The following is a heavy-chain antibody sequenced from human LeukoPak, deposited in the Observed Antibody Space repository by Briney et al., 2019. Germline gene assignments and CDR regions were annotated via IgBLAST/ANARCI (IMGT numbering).Heavy chain of an antibody. CDR1: GYTFTGYY. V-gene: IGHV1-2*06. Sequence: ASVKVSCKASGYTFTGYYMHWVRQAPGQGLEWMGRINPNSGGTNYAQKFQGRVTMTRDTSISTAYMELSRLRSDDTAVYYCARQHSSSSVIYGYYYYYYGMDVWGQGTTVTVSS. CDR3: ARQHSSSSVIYGYYYYYYGMDV. D-gene: IGHD6-6*01. J-gene: IGHJ6*02. CDR2: INPNSGGT.